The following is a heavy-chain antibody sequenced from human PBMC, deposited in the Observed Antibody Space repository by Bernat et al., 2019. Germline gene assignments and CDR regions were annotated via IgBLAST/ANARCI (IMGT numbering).Heavy chain of an antibody. CDR2: ISDDGNNK. V-gene: IGHV3-30*18. CDR1: GFTFSSYG. CDR3: AKGGSGYSDYPRYWYFDL. Sequence: QVQLVESGGGGVQPGRSLRLSCAASGFTFSSYGMHWVRQAPGKGLEWVAVISDDGNNKFHADSAKGRFTISRDNSQNTLYLQMHSLRGDDTAVFYCAKGGSGYSDYPRYWYFDLWGRGTLVTVSS. J-gene: IGHJ2*01. D-gene: IGHD4-11*01.